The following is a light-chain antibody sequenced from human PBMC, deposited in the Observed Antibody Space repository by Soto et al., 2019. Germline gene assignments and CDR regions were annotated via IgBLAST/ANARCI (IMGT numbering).Light chain of an antibody. CDR1: QSVSNRY. J-gene: IGKJ1*01. V-gene: IGKV3-20*01. CDR2: GAS. CDR3: QQYDRWWT. Sequence: EIVVRQSLVTMPLPTGERATXSCWASQSVSNRYLAWYQQKPGQAPRLLIYGASSRSTGIPDRFSGSGSGTDFTLTISRLEPEDFAVYYCQQYDRWWTFGQGTKLDI.